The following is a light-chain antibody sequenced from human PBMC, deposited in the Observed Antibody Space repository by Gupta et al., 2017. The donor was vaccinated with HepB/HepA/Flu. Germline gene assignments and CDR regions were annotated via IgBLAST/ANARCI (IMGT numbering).Light chain of an antibody. V-gene: IGKV4-1*01. Sequence: DIVMSQSPDSLTVAPREVATINCKTSQRGLNNSNSKTSIAWYQQKPGQPPKLLIYWASSRDTGVPDRFSGSGSGTDFTLSISRLQAEDVAVYYCKHYHGIPFIFGGGTKVDIK. J-gene: IGKJ4*01. CDR2: WAS. CDR1: QRGLNNSNSKTS. CDR3: KHYHGIPFI.